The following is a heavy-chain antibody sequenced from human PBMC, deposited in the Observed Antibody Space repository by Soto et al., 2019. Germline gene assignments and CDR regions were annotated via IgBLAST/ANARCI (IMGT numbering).Heavy chain of an antibody. V-gene: IGHV3-73*02. CDR2: IRDKANHYAT. D-gene: IGHD1-26*01. CDR1: EFSFSDSA. Sequence: EVQLVESGGGWVQPGGSLKLSCSGSEFSFSDSAIHWVRQASGQGLEWVGRIRDKANHYATAYDVSVRGRFTISRDDSENTAYLQMNSLKTEDTAVYYCTRPPSGSYGDDSDYWGQGTLVTVSS. J-gene: IGHJ4*02. CDR3: TRPPSGSYGDDSDY.